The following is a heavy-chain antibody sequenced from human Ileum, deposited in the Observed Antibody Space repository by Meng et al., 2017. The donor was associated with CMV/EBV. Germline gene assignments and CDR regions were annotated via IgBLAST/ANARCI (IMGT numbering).Heavy chain of an antibody. Sequence: KVYCKASGYNFTTYYMHWVRQAPGQGLEWMGIINPSGGSTSYAQKFQGRVTMTRDTSTSTVYMELSSLRSEDTAVYYCARAQNWFDPWGQGTLVTVSS. CDR3: ARAQNWFDP. J-gene: IGHJ5*02. V-gene: IGHV1-46*01. CDR2: INPSGGST. CDR1: GYNFTTYY.